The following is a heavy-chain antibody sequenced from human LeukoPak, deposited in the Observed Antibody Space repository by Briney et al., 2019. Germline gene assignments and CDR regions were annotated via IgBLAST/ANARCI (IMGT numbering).Heavy chain of an antibody. D-gene: IGHD6-13*01. CDR2: INTDGSST. CDR1: GFTFSNYW. Sequence: PGGSLRLSCAASGFTFSNYWMHWVRQAPGKGLVWVSRINTDGSSTDYADSVKGRFTISRDNAKNTLYLQMNSLRAEDTAVYYCARIAAAGDFDYWGQGTLVTVSS. J-gene: IGHJ4*02. V-gene: IGHV3-74*01. CDR3: ARIAAAGDFDY.